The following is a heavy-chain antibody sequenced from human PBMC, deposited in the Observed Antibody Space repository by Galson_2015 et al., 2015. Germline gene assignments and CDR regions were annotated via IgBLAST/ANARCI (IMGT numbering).Heavy chain of an antibody. V-gene: IGHV4-39*01. D-gene: IGHD3-10*01. CDR2: IYYSGST. J-gene: IGHJ3*02. Sequence: WGWIRQPPGKGLEWIGSIYYSGSTHYNPSLKSRVTISVDTSKNQFSLKLSSVTAADTAVYYCARTDRSSGSYYKAFDIWGQGTMVTVSS. CDR3: ARTDRSSGSYYKAFDI.